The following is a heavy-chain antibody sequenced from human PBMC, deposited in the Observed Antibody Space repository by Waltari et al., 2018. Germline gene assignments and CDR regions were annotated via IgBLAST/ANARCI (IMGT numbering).Heavy chain of an antibody. CDR1: GFTFSDYW. CDR3: VRTARLAEY. Sequence: EVQLVESGGGLVQPGGSLRLSCAASGFTFSDYWMTWVRQAPGKGLEFVANIEQDGNEKNYVDSGKGRFTISRDNAKNSLYLQMNSLRVEDTAVYYCVRTARLAEYWGQGTLVTVSS. J-gene: IGHJ4*02. D-gene: IGHD4-17*01. CDR2: IEQDGNEK. V-gene: IGHV3-7*01.